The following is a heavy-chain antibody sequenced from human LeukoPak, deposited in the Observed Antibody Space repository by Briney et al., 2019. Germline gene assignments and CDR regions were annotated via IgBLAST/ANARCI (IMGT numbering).Heavy chain of an antibody. CDR3: ARDYCSSTSCRPDY. CDR1: GYTFTGYY. CDR2: INPNSGGT. Sequence: ASVKVSCKASGYTFTGYYMHWVRQAPGQGLELMGWINPNSGGTNYAQKFQGRVTMTRDTSISTAYMELSRLRSDDTAVYYCARDYCSSTSCRPDYWGQGTLVTVSS. J-gene: IGHJ4*02. V-gene: IGHV1-2*02. D-gene: IGHD2-2*01.